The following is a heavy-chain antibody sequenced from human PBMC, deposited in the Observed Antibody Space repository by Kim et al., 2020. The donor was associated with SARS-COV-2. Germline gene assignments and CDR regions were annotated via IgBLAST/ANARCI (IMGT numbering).Heavy chain of an antibody. CDR3: ARDVDPQSSTMIVVVNGGMDV. J-gene: IGHJ6*02. V-gene: IGHV4-4*02. Sequence: SETLSLTCAVSGGSISSSNWWSWVRQPPGKGLEWFGEIYHSGSTNYNPSLKSRVTISVDKSKNQFSLKLSSVTAADTAVYYCARDVDPQSSTMIVVVNGGMDVWGQGTTVTVSS. D-gene: IGHD3-22*01. CDR1: GGSISSSNW. CDR2: IYHSGST.